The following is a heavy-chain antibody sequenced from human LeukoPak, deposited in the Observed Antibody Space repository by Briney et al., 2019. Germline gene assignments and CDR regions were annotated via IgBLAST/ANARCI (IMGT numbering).Heavy chain of an antibody. Sequence: PSETLSLTCAVYGGSFSGYYWSWIRQPPGKGLEWSGEINHSGSTNYNPSLKSRVTMSVDTSKNQFSLNLSSVTAADTAVYYCASLATVTAAYYYNYHMDVWGKGTTVTVSS. V-gene: IGHV4-34*01. CDR2: INHSGST. CDR1: GGSFSGYY. D-gene: IGHD4-17*01. J-gene: IGHJ6*03. CDR3: ASLATVTAAYYYNYHMDV.